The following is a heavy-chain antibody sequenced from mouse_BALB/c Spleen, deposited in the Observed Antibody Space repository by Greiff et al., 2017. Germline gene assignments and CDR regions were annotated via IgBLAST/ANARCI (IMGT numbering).Heavy chain of an antibody. CDR2: IWAGGST. J-gene: IGHJ4*01. CDR1: GFSLTSYG. V-gene: IGHV2-9*02. Sequence: QVQLKESGPGLVAPSQSLSITCTVSGFSLTSYGVHWVRQPPGKGLEWLGVIWAGGSTNYNSALMSRLSISKDNSKSQVFLKMNSLQTDDTAMYYCARGTYGNYDYAMDYWGQGTSVTVSS. CDR3: ARGTYGNYDYAMDY. D-gene: IGHD2-1*01.